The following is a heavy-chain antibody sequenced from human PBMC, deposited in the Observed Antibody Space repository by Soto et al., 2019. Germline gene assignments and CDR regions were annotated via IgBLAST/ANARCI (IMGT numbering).Heavy chain of an antibody. V-gene: IGHV4-31*03. CDR2: IYHTGNT. CDR1: GGSVSSGGYY. CDR3: AGSSARSTFDY. J-gene: IGHJ4*02. D-gene: IGHD6-25*01. Sequence: SETLSLTCTVSGGSVSSGGYYWSWIRQVPGKGLEWIGYIYHTGNTFYNPSLKSRVTISLDTSKSQFSLKLTSVTAADTAIYYCAGSSARSTFDYLCQGTLVNVSS.